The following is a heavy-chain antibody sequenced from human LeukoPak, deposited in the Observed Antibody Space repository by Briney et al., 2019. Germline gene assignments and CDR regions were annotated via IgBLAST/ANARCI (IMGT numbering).Heavy chain of an antibody. CDR2: ISSSSSTI. V-gene: IGHV3-48*01. D-gene: IGHD1-26*01. CDR1: GFTFSSYS. Sequence: GGSLRLSCAASGFTFSSYSMNWVRQAPGKGLEWVSYISSSSSTIYYADSVKGQFTISRDNAKNSLYLQMNSLRAEDTAVYCWAAVGAIAGDYWGQGTLVTVSS. CDR3: AAVGAIAGDY. J-gene: IGHJ4*02.